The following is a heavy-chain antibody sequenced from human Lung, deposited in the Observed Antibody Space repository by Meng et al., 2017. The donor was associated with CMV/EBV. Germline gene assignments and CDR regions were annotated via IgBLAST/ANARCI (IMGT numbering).Heavy chain of an antibody. CDR1: GYTFTSYY. V-gene: IGHV1-46*01. CDR3: ARDRERGYSYGIIDY. D-gene: IGHD5-18*01. Sequence: SXXVSXKASGYTFTSYYMHWVRQAPGQGLEWMGIINPSGGSTSYAQKFQGRVTMTRDTSTSTVYMELSSLRSEDTAVYYCARDRERGYSYGIIDYWGQGXLVTVSS. CDR2: INPSGGST. J-gene: IGHJ4*02.